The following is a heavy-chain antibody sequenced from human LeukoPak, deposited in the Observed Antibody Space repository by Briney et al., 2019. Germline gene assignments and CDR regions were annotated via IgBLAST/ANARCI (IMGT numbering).Heavy chain of an antibody. J-gene: IGHJ6*03. V-gene: IGHV4-59*01. CDR3: ARGRVSSSSWSSTYYYYFYMDV. D-gene: IGHD6-13*01. CDR1: GDSISLYY. Sequence: SETLSLICSVSGDSISLYYWSWVRQPPGKGLEWIGYIDHTGSTNYNPSLNSRVTVSRDTSKNHFSLELSSVTAADTAVYFCARGRVSSSSWSSTYYYYFYMDVWGRGTTVTVSS. CDR2: IDHTGST.